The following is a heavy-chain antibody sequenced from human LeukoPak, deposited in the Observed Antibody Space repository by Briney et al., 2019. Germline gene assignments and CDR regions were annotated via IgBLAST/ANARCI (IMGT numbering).Heavy chain of an antibody. CDR1: GFTFSSYS. D-gene: IGHD6-13*01. CDR3: TGLPNSSWSTGVDY. J-gene: IGHJ4*02. Sequence: PGGSLRLSCAASGFTFSSYSMNWVRQAPGKGLEWVSSISSSSSYIYYADSVKGRFTISRDNTENTLYLQMNSLKTEDTAVYYCTGLPNSSWSTGVDYWGQGTLVTVSS. CDR2: ISSSSSYI. V-gene: IGHV3-21*03.